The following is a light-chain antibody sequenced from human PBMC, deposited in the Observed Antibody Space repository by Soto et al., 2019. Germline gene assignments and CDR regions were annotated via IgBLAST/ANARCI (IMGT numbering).Light chain of an antibody. V-gene: IGLV2-14*03. Sequence: QSALTQPASVSGSPGQSITFSCTGTSSDVGGFNYVSWYQQHPDKTPKLVIFDVSNRPSGVSNRFSGSKSGITASLTISGLQAEDEADYYCCSYTSRSTLRYVFGTGTKVTVL. CDR1: SSDVGGFNY. J-gene: IGLJ1*01. CDR2: DVS. CDR3: CSYTSRSTLRYV.